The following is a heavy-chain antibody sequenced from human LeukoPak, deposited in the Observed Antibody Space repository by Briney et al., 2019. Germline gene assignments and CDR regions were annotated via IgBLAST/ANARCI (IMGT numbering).Heavy chain of an antibody. J-gene: IGHJ4*02. CDR1: GFTFSSYS. Sequence: PGRSLRLSCAASGFTFSSYSMNWVRQAPGKGLEWVSSITSRSTYIYYADSVKGRFTISRDNAKNSLYLQMNSLRAEDTAVYYCARVPHDIVVVVAATPDYWGQGTRVTVSS. CDR3: ARVPHDIVVVVAATPDY. CDR2: ITSRSTYI. D-gene: IGHD2-15*01. V-gene: IGHV3-21*01.